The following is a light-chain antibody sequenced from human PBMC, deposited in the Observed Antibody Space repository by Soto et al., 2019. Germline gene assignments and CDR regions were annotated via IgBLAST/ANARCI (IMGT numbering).Light chain of an antibody. CDR1: SSNIGAGYD. J-gene: IGLJ2*01. CDR3: QSYDSSLSASV. V-gene: IGLV1-40*01. Sequence: QAVVTQPPSVSGAPGQRVTISCTGSSSNIGAGYDVHWYQQLPGTAPKLLMYGNSNRPSGVPDRFSGSKSGTSASLAITGLQAVDEADYYCQSYDSSLSASVFGGGTKVTVL. CDR2: GNS.